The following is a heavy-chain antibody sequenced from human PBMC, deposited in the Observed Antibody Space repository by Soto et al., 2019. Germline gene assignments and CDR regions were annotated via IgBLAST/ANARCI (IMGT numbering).Heavy chain of an antibody. Sequence: PSETLSLTCTVSGGFVNSDTHSWSWIRQTPGKRLEWIGFIYSGGSTKNPSLRSRVTMSVDTSKNQFSLKLSSVTAADTAVYYCARLLGGVVIEGYYSGMDVWGQGTTVTVSS. CDR2: IYSGGST. J-gene: IGHJ6*02. CDR3: ARLLGGVVIEGYYSGMDV. D-gene: IGHD3-3*01. CDR1: GGFVNSDTHS. V-gene: IGHV4-61*01.